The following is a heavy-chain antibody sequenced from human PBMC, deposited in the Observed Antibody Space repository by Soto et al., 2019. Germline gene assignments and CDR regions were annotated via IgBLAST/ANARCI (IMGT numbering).Heavy chain of an antibody. CDR1: GGTFSSYA. V-gene: IGHV1-69*06. J-gene: IGHJ4*02. CDR3: ARDLIGYSYVLDY. Sequence: SVKVSCKASGGTFSSYAISWVRQAPGQGLEWMGGIIPIFGTANYAQKFQGRVTITADKSTSTAYMELSSLRSEDTAVYYCARDLIGYSYVLDYWGQGTLVTVSS. CDR2: IIPIFGTA. D-gene: IGHD5-18*01.